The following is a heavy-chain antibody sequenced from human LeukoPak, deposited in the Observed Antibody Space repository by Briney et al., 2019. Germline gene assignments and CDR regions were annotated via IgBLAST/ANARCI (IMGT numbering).Heavy chain of an antibody. J-gene: IGHJ4*02. CDR2: ISSSGSTI. Sequence: GGALRLSCAASGFTFRDYYMSWLRQAPGKGLEWVSYISSSGSTIYYADSVKGRFTISRDNAKNSLYLQMNSLRAEDTAVYYCARDSSGSYPRSGFFVYWGQGTLVTVSS. D-gene: IGHD1-26*01. CDR1: GFTFRDYY. V-gene: IGHV3-11*04. CDR3: ARDSSGSYPRSGFFVY.